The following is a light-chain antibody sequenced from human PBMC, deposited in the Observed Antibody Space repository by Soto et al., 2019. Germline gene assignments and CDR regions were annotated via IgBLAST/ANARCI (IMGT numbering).Light chain of an antibody. CDR3: SAYTARSTLV. CDR2: EVR. CDR1: MRDVGAYNL. V-gene: IGLV2-14*01. Sequence: QPHLTQPASVSGSAGQSITISCSGTMRDVGAYNLVSWYQQHPGTAPKRIIYEVRNRPSGIYSRFSGSRSGNTASLTISGLQSEDEGDYYCSAYTARSTLVFGGGTKVTVL. J-gene: IGLJ3*02.